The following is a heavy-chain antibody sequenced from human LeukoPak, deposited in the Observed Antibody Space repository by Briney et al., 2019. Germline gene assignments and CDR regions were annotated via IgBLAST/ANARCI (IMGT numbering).Heavy chain of an antibody. D-gene: IGHD1-26*01. CDR1: EYTFTDYY. CDR2: INANSGGT. Sequence: ASVKVSCKASEYTFTDYYIQWMRQAPGQGLEWMGWINANSGGTKYAQKLQGRVTMTTDTSTSTAYMELRSLRSDDTAVYYCAREALSGSPDYWGQGTLVTVSS. V-gene: IGHV1-2*02. J-gene: IGHJ4*02. CDR3: AREALSGSPDY.